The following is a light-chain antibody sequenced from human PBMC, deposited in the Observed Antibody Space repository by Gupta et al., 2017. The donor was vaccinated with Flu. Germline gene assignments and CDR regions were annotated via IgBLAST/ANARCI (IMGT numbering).Light chain of an antibody. Sequence: SSLSASVGDRVTITCRASQSISRYLNWYQHKPAKAPKLLIYAASSLQSGVPSRFSGSGSGTDFTLTISNLQPEDLATYYCQQSYNTPLLTFGPGTKVDI. CDR3: QQSYNTPLLT. CDR2: AAS. V-gene: IGKV1-39*01. CDR1: QSISRY. J-gene: IGKJ3*01.